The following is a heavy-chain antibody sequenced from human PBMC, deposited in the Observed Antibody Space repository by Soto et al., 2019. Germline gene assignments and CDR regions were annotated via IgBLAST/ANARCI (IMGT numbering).Heavy chain of an antibody. D-gene: IGHD6-13*01. J-gene: IGHJ5*02. Sequence: SGPTLVNPTQTLTLTCTFSGFSLSTSGMRVSWIRQPPGKALEWLARIDWDDDKLYSTSLRTRLTISKDTSKNQVVLTMTNMDPVDTATYYCARSIVAAGNRWFDPWGQGTLVTVSS. CDR3: ARSIVAAGNRWFDP. CDR1: GFSLSTSGMR. V-gene: IGHV2-70*04. CDR2: IDWDDDK.